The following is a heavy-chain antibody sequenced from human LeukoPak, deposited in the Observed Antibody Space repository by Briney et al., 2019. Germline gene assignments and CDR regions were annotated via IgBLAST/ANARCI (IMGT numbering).Heavy chain of an antibody. V-gene: IGHV3-21*01. CDR2: ISSSSSDI. J-gene: IGHJ4*02. Sequence: GGSLRLSCAASGFTFSSYSMNWVRQAPGKGLEWVSAISSSSSDIYYADSAKGRFTISRDNAKNSLYLQMHSLRAEDTAVYYCARFPLSIVRGVTHFDYWGQGTLVTVSS. CDR3: ARFPLSIVRGVTHFDY. CDR1: GFTFSSYS. D-gene: IGHD3-10*01.